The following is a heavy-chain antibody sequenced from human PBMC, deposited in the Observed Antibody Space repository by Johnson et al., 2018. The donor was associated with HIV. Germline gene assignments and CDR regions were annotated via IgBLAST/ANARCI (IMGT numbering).Heavy chain of an antibody. J-gene: IGHJ3*02. CDR2: IRYDGSNK. V-gene: IGHV3-30*02. CDR3: ARGGSSTSLDAFDI. CDR1: GFTFSSYG. D-gene: IGHD2-2*01. Sequence: QVQLVESGGGLVQPGRSLRLSCAASGFTFSSYGMHWVRQAPGKGLEWVAFIRYDGSNKYYADSAKGRFTISRDNSKNTLYLQMNSLRAEDTAVYYCARGGSSTSLDAFDIWGQGTMVTVSS.